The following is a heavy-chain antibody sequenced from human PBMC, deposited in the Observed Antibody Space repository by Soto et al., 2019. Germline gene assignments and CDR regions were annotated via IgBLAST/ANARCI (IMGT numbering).Heavy chain of an antibody. CDR3: ARDGIAVAGTPGWAALDI. D-gene: IGHD6-19*01. Sequence: SETPALTFTVSGDSLSTYDWSWLRQPPGKGLEWIGYIYYSGSTNFNPSLKSRVSMSIDTSKNQFSLKLTSVTAADTAVYYCARDGIAVAGTPGWAALDIWGQGTMVTVSS. CDR1: GDSLSTYD. CDR2: IYYSGST. J-gene: IGHJ3*02. V-gene: IGHV4-59*12.